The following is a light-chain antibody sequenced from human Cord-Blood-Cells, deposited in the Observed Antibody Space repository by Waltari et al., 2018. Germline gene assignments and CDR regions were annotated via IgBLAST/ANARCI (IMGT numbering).Light chain of an antibody. J-gene: IGKJ2*01. CDR1: QSISSW. Sequence: DIHMTQSPSTLSASVGDRVTITCRASQSISSWLAWDQQKPGKAPKLLIYKASSLDSGVTSRFSGSGSGTEFTLTISSLQPDDFATYYCQQYNSYSYTFGQGTKLEIK. CDR2: KAS. V-gene: IGKV1-5*03. CDR3: QQYNSYSYT.